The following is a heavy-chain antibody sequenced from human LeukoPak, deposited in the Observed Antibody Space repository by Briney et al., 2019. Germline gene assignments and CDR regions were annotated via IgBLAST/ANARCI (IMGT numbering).Heavy chain of an antibody. CDR3: ASKRSGYYSGFFDY. D-gene: IGHD3-22*01. Sequence: SETLSLTCTVSGGSISSYYWSWIRQPPGKGLEWIGYIYYSGSTYYSPSLKSRVTISVDTSKNQFSLKLGSLTAADTAVYYCASKRSGYYSGFFDYWGQGTLVTVSS. J-gene: IGHJ4*02. CDR1: GGSISSYY. CDR2: IYYSGST. V-gene: IGHV4-59*08.